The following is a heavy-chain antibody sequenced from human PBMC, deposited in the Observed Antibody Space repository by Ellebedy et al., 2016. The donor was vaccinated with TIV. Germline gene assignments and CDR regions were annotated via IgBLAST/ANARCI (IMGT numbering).Heavy chain of an antibody. Sequence: ASVKVSCKTSGYTFRYYGISWVRQVPGQGLEWMGWISGYDGHTEYAQKFRGRVTMTTDTSTTTAYMELRSLRSDDTAVYYCGRDRLGELSGWFDTWGQGSPVTVSS. CDR2: ISGYDGHT. CDR1: GYTFRYYG. V-gene: IGHV1-18*01. D-gene: IGHD3-16*02. J-gene: IGHJ5*02. CDR3: GRDRLGELSGWFDT.